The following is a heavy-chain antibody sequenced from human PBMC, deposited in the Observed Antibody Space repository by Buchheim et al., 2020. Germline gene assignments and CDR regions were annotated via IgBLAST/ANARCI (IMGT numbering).Heavy chain of an antibody. CDR3: ARDRGAAAGTSPGY. V-gene: IGHV1-46*01. Sequence: QVQLVQSGAEVKKPGASVKVSCKASGYTFTSYYVHWVRQAPGQGLEWMGIINPSGAGTSYSQKFQGRVTMTRDTSTSTVYMELSSLRSEDTAVYHCARDRGAAAGTSPGYWGQGTL. D-gene: IGHD6-13*01. J-gene: IGHJ4*02. CDR1: GYTFTSYY. CDR2: INPSGAGT.